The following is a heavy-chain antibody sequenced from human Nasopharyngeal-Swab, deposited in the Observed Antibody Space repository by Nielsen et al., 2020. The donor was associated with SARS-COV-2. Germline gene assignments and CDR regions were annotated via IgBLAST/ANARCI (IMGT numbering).Heavy chain of an antibody. CDR1: GFTFSSYT. D-gene: IGHD6-13*01. J-gene: IGHJ4*02. CDR2: ISSSSSYI. CDR3: ARNRLSRQQQLVLGY. V-gene: IGHV3-21*01. Sequence: GESLKISCAASGFTFSSYTMNWVRQAPGKGLEWVSSISSSSSYIYYTDSVKGRFTISRDNAKNSLYLQMNSLRAEDTAVYYCARNRLSRQQQLVLGYWGQGTLVTVSS.